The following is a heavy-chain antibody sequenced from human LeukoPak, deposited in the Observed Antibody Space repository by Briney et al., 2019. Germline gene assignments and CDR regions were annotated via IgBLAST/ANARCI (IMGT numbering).Heavy chain of an antibody. CDR2: IGSSSSYI. Sequence: GGSLRLSCAASGFTLSSYSMNWVRQAPGKGLEWVSSIGSSSSYIYYADSVKGRFTISRDNAKNSLSLQVSSLRAEDTAVYYCAKDRYSYAFEYSDSWGQGTLVTVSS. CDR3: AKDRYSYAFEYSDS. V-gene: IGHV3-21*01. D-gene: IGHD5-18*01. J-gene: IGHJ4*02. CDR1: GFTLSSYS.